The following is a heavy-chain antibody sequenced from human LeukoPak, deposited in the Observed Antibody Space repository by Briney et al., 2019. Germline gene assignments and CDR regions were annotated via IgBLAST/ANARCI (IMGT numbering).Heavy chain of an antibody. Sequence: SVKVSCKASGGTFSSYAISWVRQAPGQGLEWMGGIIPIFGTANYAQKFQGRVTITADESTSTAYMELSSLRSEDTAVYYCASFAARSRGYSYGIDYWGQGTLVTVSS. CDR1: GGTFSSYA. CDR2: IIPIFGTA. V-gene: IGHV1-69*13. D-gene: IGHD5-18*01. CDR3: ASFAARSRGYSYGIDY. J-gene: IGHJ4*02.